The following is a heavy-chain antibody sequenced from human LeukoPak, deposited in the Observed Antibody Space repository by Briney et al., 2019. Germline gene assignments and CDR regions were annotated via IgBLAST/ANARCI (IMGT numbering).Heavy chain of an antibody. V-gene: IGHV3-21*01. CDR3: ARDEPYDYYDSSGSYYMDV. J-gene: IGHJ6*03. D-gene: IGHD3-22*01. Sequence: GGSLRLSCSPSGLPFSSYRMNWVGPPPGKGLDWVSSISSSSRYIYYADAVKDRFTISRGNAKNSLYLQMNSLRAEGTAVYYCARDEPYDYYDSSGSYYMDVWGKGTTVTVSS. CDR1: GLPFSSYR. CDR2: ISSSSRYI.